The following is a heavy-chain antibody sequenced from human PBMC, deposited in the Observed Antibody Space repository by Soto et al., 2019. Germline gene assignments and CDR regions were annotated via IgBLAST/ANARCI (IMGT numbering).Heavy chain of an antibody. D-gene: IGHD6-13*01. V-gene: IGHV3-33*01. CDR3: AREQGRATADGHLVNGLDV. CDR1: GFSFSDYG. Sequence: QVHLVESGGGVVQPGTSLRLSCAASGFSFSDYGMHWVRQAPGKGLEWLTIIWFDASNEYYADSVKGRFTISRDNSNNTLYLQVNSLTADDPAVYFCAREQGRATADGHLVNGLDVWGQGTAGTVSS. J-gene: IGHJ6*02. CDR2: IWFDASNE.